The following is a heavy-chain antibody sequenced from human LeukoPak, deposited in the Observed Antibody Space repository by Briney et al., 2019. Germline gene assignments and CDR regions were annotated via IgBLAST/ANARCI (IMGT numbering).Heavy chain of an antibody. J-gene: IGHJ4*02. Sequence: GGSLRLSCAASGFTFSNHAMIWVRQAPGKGLEWVSSISGSGAMTYYADSVKGRFTISRDSAKNSLYLQMNSLRAEDTAVYYCARDRSTVTTWVDYWGQGTLVTVSS. CDR3: ARDRSTVTTWVDY. V-gene: IGHV3-23*01. D-gene: IGHD4-17*01. CDR1: GFTFSNHA. CDR2: ISGSGAMT.